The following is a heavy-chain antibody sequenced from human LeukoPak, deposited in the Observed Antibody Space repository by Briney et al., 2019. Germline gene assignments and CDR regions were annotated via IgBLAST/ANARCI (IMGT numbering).Heavy chain of an antibody. CDR1: GFTFSSYA. CDR2: ISYDGSNK. CDR3: ARVGAEYSGSYPSRTDYFDY. J-gene: IGHJ4*02. V-gene: IGHV3-30-3*01. D-gene: IGHD1-26*01. Sequence: GGSLRLSCAASGFTFSSYAMHWVRQAPGKGLEWVAVISYDGSNKYYADSVKGRFTISRDNSKNTLYLQMNSLRAEDTAVYYCARVGAEYSGSYPSRTDYFDYWGQGTLVTVSS.